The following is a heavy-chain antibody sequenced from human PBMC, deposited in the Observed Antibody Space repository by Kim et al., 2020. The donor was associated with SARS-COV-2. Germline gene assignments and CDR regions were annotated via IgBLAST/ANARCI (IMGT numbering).Heavy chain of an antibody. CDR2: IYYSGST. D-gene: IGHD3-10*01. Sequence: SETLSLTCTVSGGSISSYYWSWIRQPPGKGLEWIGYIYYSGSTNYNPSLKSRVTISVDTSKNQFSLKLSSVTAADTAVYYCARDGSGSYNWFDPWGQGTLVTVSS. CDR1: GGSISSYY. V-gene: IGHV4-59*13. J-gene: IGHJ5*02. CDR3: ARDGSGSYNWFDP.